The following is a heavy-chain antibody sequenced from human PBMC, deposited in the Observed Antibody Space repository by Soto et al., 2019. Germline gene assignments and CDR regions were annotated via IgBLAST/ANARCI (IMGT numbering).Heavy chain of an antibody. CDR1: GFTFSRHG. CDR2: ISGTGGST. V-gene: IGHV3-23*01. J-gene: IGHJ5*02. CDR3: AKEVPIGVYCFRDLMS. D-gene: IGHD2-15*01. Sequence: GGSLRLSCATSGFTFSRHGMTWVRQAPGKGLEWVSSISGTGGSTFYADSVKGRFTISRDNFKNMMSLQMNNLRVEDTAVYFWAKEVPIGVYCFRDLMSWGQGTLVTVSS.